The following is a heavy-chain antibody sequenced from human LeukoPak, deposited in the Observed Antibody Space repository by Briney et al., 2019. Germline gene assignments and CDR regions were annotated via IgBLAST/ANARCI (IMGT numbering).Heavy chain of an antibody. CDR2: ISGSGNRT. D-gene: IGHD2-15*01. CDR1: GGSISSGGYY. V-gene: IGHV3-23*01. J-gene: IGHJ6*02. CDR3: AKNLYCGGGSCYPSALGMDV. Sequence: ETLSLTCTVSGGSISSGGYYWSWVRQAPGKGLEWVSSISGSGNRTYYADSVKGRFTISRDNSKNTLFLQMNSLRAEDTAVYYCAKNLYCGGGSCYPSALGMDVWGQGTTVTVSS.